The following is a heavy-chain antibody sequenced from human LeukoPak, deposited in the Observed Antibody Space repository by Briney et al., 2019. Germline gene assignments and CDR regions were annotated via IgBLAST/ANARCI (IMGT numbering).Heavy chain of an antibody. V-gene: IGHV3-21*01. Sequence: SGGSLRLSCAASGFTFSSYSMNWVRQAPGKGLEWVSSISSSSSYIYYADSVKGRFTISRDNAKNSLYLQMNSLRAEDTAVYYCARHPGIAVTYGETWGQGTLVTVSS. D-gene: IGHD6-19*01. CDR1: GFTFSSYS. CDR2: ISSSSSYI. CDR3: ARHPGIAVTYGET. J-gene: IGHJ4*02.